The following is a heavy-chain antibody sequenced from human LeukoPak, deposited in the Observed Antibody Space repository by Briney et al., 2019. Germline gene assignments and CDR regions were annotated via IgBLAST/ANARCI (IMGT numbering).Heavy chain of an antibody. Sequence: GGSLRLSCAASGFTFSSYAMSWVRQAPGKGLEWVSAISGSGGSTYYADSVKGRFTISRDNSKNTLYLQMNSLRAEDTAVYYCAKFRVVSTSRGVGLEYWGQGTLVTVSS. D-gene: IGHD2-2*01. CDR2: ISGSGGST. J-gene: IGHJ4*02. V-gene: IGHV3-23*01. CDR1: GFTFSSYA. CDR3: AKFRVVSTSRGVGLEY.